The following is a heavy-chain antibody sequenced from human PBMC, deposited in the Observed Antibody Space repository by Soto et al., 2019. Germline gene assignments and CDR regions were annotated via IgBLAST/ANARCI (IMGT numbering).Heavy chain of an antibody. CDR1: GYTFTGYY. V-gene: IGHV1-2*02. D-gene: IGHD6-19*01. CDR2: IDPNSGGT. J-gene: IGHJ6*02. Sequence: ASVKVSCKASGYTFTGYYIHWVRQAPGQGLEWIGWIDPNSGGTNSAQKFQGRVTMTRDTSISTAYMELSRLRSDDTAVYHCARDTISVAGHGQIHYYYYGMDVWGQGTTVTVSS. CDR3: ARDTISVAGHGQIHYYYYGMDV.